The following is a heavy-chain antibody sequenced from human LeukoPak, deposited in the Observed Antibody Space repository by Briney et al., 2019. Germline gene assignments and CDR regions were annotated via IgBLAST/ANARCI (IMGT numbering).Heavy chain of an antibody. Sequence: GGSLRLSCAASGFTVSSNYMSWVRQAPGKGLEWVSVIYSGGSTYYADSVKGRFTISRDNSKNTLYLQMNSLRAEDTAVYYCARTPQYWAGDTSCFDYWGQGTLVTVSS. D-gene: IGHD5-18*01. CDR2: IYSGGST. CDR3: ARTPQYWAGDTSCFDY. CDR1: GFTVSSNY. V-gene: IGHV3-53*01. J-gene: IGHJ4*02.